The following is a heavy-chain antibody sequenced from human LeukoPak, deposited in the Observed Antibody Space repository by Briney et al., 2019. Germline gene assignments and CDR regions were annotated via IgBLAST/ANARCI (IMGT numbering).Heavy chain of an antibody. D-gene: IGHD6-13*01. CDR3: ARGSGSSWYFYFDY. Sequence: GGSLRLSCAASGFAFKNYGMNWVRQAPGKGLEWVSGITGPGDTTYYTDSVKGRFTISRDNAKNSVYLQMNSLRAEDTALYYCARGSGSSWYFYFDYWGQGTLVTVSS. CDR1: GFAFKNYG. CDR2: ITGPGDTT. J-gene: IGHJ4*02. V-gene: IGHV3-20*04.